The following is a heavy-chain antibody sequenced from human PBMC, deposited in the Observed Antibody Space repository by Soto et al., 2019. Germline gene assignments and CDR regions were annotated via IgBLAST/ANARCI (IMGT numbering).Heavy chain of an antibody. V-gene: IGHV1-18*01. CDR3: ARSSPSFGESPWYYYGMDV. D-gene: IGHD3-10*01. CDR1: GYTFTSYG. Sequence: QVQLVQSGAEVKKPGASVKVSCKASGYTFTSYGISWVRQAPGQGLEWMGWISAYNGNTNYAQKLQGRVTMTTDTSTSTAYMELRSLRSDDTAVYYCARSSPSFGESPWYYYGMDVWGQGTTVTVSS. J-gene: IGHJ6*02. CDR2: ISAYNGNT.